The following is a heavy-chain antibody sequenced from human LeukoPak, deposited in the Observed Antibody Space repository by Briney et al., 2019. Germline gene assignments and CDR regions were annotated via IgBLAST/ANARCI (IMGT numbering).Heavy chain of an antibody. J-gene: IGHJ4*02. V-gene: IGHV3-53*04. CDR2: IYSGGST. CDR1: GFTVSSNY. Sequence: GGSLRLSCAASGFTVSSNYMSWVRQAPGKGLEWVSFIYSGGSTYYADSVKGRFTISRHNSKNTLYLQMNSLRAEDTAVYYCARHLHYYDSSGYYPYYFDYWGQGTLVTVSS. D-gene: IGHD3-22*01. CDR3: ARHLHYYDSSGYYPYYFDY.